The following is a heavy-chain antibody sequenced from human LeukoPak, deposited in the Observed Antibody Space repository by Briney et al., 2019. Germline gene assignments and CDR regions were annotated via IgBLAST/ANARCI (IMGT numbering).Heavy chain of an antibody. CDR2: INPSGGST. J-gene: IGHJ5*02. CDR3: ARDLGGIVTAGADENWFDP. CDR1: GYTFTSYY. Sequence: GASVKVSCKASGYTFTSYYMHWVRQAPGQGLEWMGIINPSGGSTSYAQKFQGRVTMTRDTSTSTVYMELSSLRSEDTAVYYWARDLGGIVTAGADENWFDPWGQGTLVTVSS. V-gene: IGHV1-46*03. D-gene: IGHD6-13*01.